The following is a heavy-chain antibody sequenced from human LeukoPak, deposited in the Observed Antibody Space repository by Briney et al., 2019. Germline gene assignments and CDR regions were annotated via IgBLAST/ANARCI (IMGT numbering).Heavy chain of an antibody. CDR3: ANPPTVTSFHY. CDR2: ISSSGSTI. CDR1: GFTFSDYY. D-gene: IGHD4-11*01. V-gene: IGHV3-11*01. J-gene: IGHJ4*02. Sequence: GGSLRLSCAASGFTFSDYYMSWIRQAPGKGLEWVSYISSSGSTIYYADSVKGRFTISRDNAKNTLYLQMNSLRAEDTAIYYCANPPTVTSFHYWGQGTLVTVSS.